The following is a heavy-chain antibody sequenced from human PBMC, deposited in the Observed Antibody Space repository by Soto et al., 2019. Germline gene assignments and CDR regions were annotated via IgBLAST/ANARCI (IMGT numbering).Heavy chain of an antibody. V-gene: IGHV3-21*01. CDR2: ISSSSSYI. J-gene: IGHJ6*02. CDR1: GFTFSSYS. D-gene: IGHD4-17*01. CDR3: ARDYGHYYYGMDV. Sequence: EVQLVESGGGLVKPGGSLRLSCAASGFTFSSYSMNWVRQAPGKGLEWVSSISSSSSYIYYADSVKGRFTISRDNAKNSLYLRMNRLRAEDTAVYYCARDYGHYYYGMDVWGQGTTVTVSS.